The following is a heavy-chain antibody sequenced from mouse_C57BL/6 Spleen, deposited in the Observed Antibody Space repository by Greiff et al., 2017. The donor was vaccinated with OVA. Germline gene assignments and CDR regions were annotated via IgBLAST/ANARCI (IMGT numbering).Heavy chain of an antibody. D-gene: IGHD4-1*01. CDR3: ARRGVTGTGAMDY. V-gene: IGHV1-80*01. J-gene: IGHJ4*01. Sequence: QVQLKESGAELVKPGASVKISCKASGYAFSSYWMNWVKQRPGKGLEWIGQIYPGDGDTNYNGKFKGKATLTADKSSSTAYMQLSSLTSEDSAVYFCARRGVTGTGAMDYWGQGTSVTVSS. CDR2: IYPGDGDT. CDR1: GYAFSSYW.